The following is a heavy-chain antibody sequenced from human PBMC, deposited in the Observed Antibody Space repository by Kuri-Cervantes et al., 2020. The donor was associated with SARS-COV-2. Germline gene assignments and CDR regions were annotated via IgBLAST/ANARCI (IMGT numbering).Heavy chain of an antibody. CDR2: ISWNSGSI. V-gene: IGHV3-9*03. Sequence: GGSLRLSCAASGFTFDDYAMHWVRQAPGKGLEWVSGISWNSGSIGYADSVKGRFTISRDNAKNSLYLQMNSLRAEDMALYYCAKGGYNWNYDAFDIWDQGTMVTVSS. CDR3: AKGGYNWNYDAFDI. CDR1: GFTFDDYA. D-gene: IGHD1-7*01. J-gene: IGHJ3*02.